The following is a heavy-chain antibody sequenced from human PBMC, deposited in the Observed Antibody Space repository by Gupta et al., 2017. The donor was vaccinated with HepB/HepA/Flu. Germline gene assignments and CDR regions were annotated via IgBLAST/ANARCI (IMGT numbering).Heavy chain of an antibody. J-gene: IGHJ4*02. D-gene: IGHD1-1*01. CDR3: ARHLDRTTSSALGG. Sequence: LVQAVVQVSESAESLKISCQASGYKFDNYWVAWVREVHGKGREWMGSIDPDHSDKRYSAPCQGQVTMSVDRANRTAFLQWSSLKASDTGVYFCARHLDRTTSSALGGWGQGTLVSVSS. CDR1: GYKFDNYW. CDR2: IDPDHSDK. V-gene: IGHV5-51*01.